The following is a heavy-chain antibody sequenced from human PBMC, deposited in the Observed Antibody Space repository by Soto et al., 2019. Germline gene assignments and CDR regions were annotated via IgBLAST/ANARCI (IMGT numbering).Heavy chain of an antibody. J-gene: IGHJ5*02. V-gene: IGHV4-34*01. CDR1: GGSFIGYY. D-gene: IGHD3-10*01. Sequence: PSETLSLTCAVYGGSFIGYYWIWIRQPPGKGLEWIGEINHSGSTNYNPSLKSRVTISVDASKNQFSLKLSSVTAADTAVYYCARVGSGAAWFDPWGQGTLVTVSS. CDR3: ARVGSGAAWFDP. CDR2: INHSGST.